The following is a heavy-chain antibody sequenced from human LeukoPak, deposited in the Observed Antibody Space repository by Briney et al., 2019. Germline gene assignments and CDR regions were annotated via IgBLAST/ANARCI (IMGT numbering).Heavy chain of an antibody. CDR2: IIPIFGTA. J-gene: IGHJ4*02. CDR3: ARDLYYDSSGSYGY. D-gene: IGHD3-22*01. CDR1: GGTFSSYA. Sequence: ASVKVSCKASGGTFSSYAISWVRQAPGQGLEWMGGIIPIFGTANYAQKFQGRVTITADESTSTAYMELSSLRFEDTAVYYCARDLYYDSSGSYGYWGQGTLVTVSS. V-gene: IGHV1-69*13.